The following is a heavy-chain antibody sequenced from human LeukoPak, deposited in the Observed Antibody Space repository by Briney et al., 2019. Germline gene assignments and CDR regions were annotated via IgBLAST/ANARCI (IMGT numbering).Heavy chain of an antibody. CDR2: IYPGDSDT. D-gene: IGHD3-16*01. Sequence: KRGESLKISCQGPGYIFTSYWIGWVRQLPGKGLEGMGIIYPGDSDTRYSPSFQGQVTISADKSISTPYLQWSSLKASDTAMYYCARRVGVTRGLFDYWGQGTLVTVSS. V-gene: IGHV5-51*01. J-gene: IGHJ4*02. CDR3: ARRVGVTRGLFDY. CDR1: GYIFTSYW.